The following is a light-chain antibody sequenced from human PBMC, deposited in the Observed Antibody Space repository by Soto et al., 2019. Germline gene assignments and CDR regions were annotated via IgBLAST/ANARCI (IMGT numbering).Light chain of an antibody. CDR3: QQYGSSSWT. CDR2: GAS. CDR1: QSISSSY. J-gene: IGKJ1*01. Sequence: IVWPQSPGTLSLSPGKRATLSCRASQSISSSYLAWYQQRPGQAPRLLIYGASSRATGIPDRFSGSGSGTEFTLTISRLEPEDFAVYYCQQYGSSSWTFGQGTKVDI. V-gene: IGKV3-20*01.